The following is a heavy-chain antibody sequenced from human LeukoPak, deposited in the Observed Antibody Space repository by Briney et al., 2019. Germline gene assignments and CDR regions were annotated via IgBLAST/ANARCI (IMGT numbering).Heavy chain of an antibody. J-gene: IGHJ6*03. D-gene: IGHD2-2*03. CDR2: VWYDESHK. CDR1: GFTFSTYG. Sequence: QPGGSLRLSCAASGFTFSTYGMHWVRQAPGKGLEWVAVVWYDESHKYYADSVKGRFTISRDNSKNTLFLQLNNLRAEDTAVYYCATYLGYCTSSNCPYFYMDVWGTGTTVIVSS. V-gene: IGHV3-33*01. CDR3: ATYLGYCTSSNCPYFYMDV.